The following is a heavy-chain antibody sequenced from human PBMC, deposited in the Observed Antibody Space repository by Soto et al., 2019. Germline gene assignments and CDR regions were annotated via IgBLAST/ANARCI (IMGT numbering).Heavy chain of an antibody. CDR2: MKKDGSEK. D-gene: IGHD3-3*01. CDR3: AKLGSGYYTGLYFDY. V-gene: IGHV3-7*03. CDR1: GISFGDYW. Sequence: GVTLRLSCSACGISFGDYWMSWVRQAPGKGREWVAHMKKDGSEKYYVYSVKGRFTVSRDKTKSSLYLQMSSLRAEDTAVYYCAKLGSGYYTGLYFDYWGQGTLVTVSS. J-gene: IGHJ4*02.